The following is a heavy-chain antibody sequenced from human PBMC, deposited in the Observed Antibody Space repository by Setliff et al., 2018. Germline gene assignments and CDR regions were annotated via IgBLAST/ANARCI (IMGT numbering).Heavy chain of an antibody. Sequence: SETLSLTCAVSGGSISSGGYSWSWIRQPPGKGLEWIGYIYHSGSTYYNPSLKSRVTISVDRSKNQFSLKLSSVTAADTAVYYCARLAVPYYFDYWGQGTLVTVSS. V-gene: IGHV4-30-2*01. CDR3: ARLAVPYYFDY. CDR1: GGSISSGGYS. J-gene: IGHJ4*02. CDR2: IYHSGST. D-gene: IGHD4-17*01.